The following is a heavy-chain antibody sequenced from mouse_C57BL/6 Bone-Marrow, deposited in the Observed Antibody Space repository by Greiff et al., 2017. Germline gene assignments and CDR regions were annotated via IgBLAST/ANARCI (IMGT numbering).Heavy chain of an antibody. V-gene: IGHV10-1*01. J-gene: IGHJ4*01. Sequence: DVKLVESGGGLVQPKGSLKLSCAASGFSFNTYAMNWVRQAPGKGLEWVARIRSKSNNYATYYADAVKYRFTISKDNSESMLYLQVNTLISEDTAMYYCLNRGTDYWGQGTSVTVSS. D-gene: IGHD2-14*01. CDR1: GFSFNTYA. CDR3: LNRGTDY. CDR2: IRSKSNNYAT.